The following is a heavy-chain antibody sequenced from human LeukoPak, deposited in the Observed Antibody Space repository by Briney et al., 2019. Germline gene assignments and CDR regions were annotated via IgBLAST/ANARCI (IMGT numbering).Heavy chain of an antibody. Sequence: ASVKVSCKASGYTFTSYGISWVRQAPGQGLEWMGWISGYNGNTNYAQKFQGRVTITADESTSTAYMELSSLRSEDTAVYYCASSNGIAVAGFDYWGQGTLVTVSS. J-gene: IGHJ4*02. V-gene: IGHV1-18*01. D-gene: IGHD6-19*01. CDR1: GYTFTSYG. CDR3: ASSNGIAVAGFDY. CDR2: ISGYNGNT.